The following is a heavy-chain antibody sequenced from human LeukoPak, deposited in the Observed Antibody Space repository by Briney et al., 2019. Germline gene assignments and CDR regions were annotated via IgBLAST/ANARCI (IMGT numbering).Heavy chain of an antibody. CDR2: ISGSGGST. Sequence: PGGSLRLSCAASGFTFSSYGMSWVRQAPGKGLEWVSAISGSGGSTYYADSVKGRFTISRDNAKNSLYLQMDSLRAEDTAVYYCARISGFSGSHWVYWGQGTLATVSS. J-gene: IGHJ4*02. CDR1: GFTFSSYG. D-gene: IGHD1-26*01. CDR3: ARISGFSGSHWVY. V-gene: IGHV3-23*01.